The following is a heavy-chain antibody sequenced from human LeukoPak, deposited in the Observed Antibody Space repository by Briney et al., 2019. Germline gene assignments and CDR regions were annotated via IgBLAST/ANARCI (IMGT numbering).Heavy chain of an antibody. J-gene: IGHJ4*02. V-gene: IGHV1-69*13. CDR1: GGTFSSYA. D-gene: IGHD3-10*01. CDR2: IIPIFGTA. Sequence: SVKVSCKASGGTFSSYAISWVRQAPGQGLEWMGGIIPIFGTANYAQKFQGRVTITADESTSTAYMELSSLRSEDTAVYYCARSYYYGSGSSRLYFDYWGQGTLVTVSS. CDR3: ARSYYYGSGSSRLYFDY.